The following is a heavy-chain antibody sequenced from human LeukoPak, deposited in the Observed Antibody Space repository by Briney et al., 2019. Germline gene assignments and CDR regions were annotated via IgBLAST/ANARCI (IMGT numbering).Heavy chain of an antibody. CDR1: GGSISSYY. V-gene: IGHV4-59*08. CDR2: IHNSGSA. D-gene: IGHD3-22*01. CDR3: ARRCPYYYDSSGYDY. J-gene: IGHJ4*02. Sequence: SETLSLTCTVSGGSISSYYWSWIRQPPGRGLEWIGYIHNSGSANYNPSLKSRVTISVDTSKNQFSLKLSSVTAADTAVYYCARRCPYYYDSSGYDYWGQGTLVTVSS.